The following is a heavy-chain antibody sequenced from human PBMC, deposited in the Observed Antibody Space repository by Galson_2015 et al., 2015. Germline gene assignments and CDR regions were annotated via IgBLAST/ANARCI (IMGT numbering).Heavy chain of an antibody. V-gene: IGHV3-30-3*01. J-gene: IGHJ4*02. CDR3: ARERGIFGVVTWGGYFDY. CDR1: GFTFSSYA. CDR2: ISYGGSNK. Sequence: SLRLSCAASGFTFSSYAMHWVRQAPGKGLEWVAVISYGGSNKYYADSVKGRFTISRDNSKNTLHLQMNSLRAEDTAVYYCARERGIFGVVTWGGYFDYWGQGTLVTVSS. D-gene: IGHD3-3*01.